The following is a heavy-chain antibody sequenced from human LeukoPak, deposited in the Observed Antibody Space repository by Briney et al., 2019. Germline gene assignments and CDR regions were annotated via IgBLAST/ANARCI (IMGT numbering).Heavy chain of an antibody. V-gene: IGHV1-69*13. Sequence: AASVKVSCKASGGTFSSYAISWVRQAPGQGREWMGGIIPIFGTANYAQKFQGRVTITADESTSTAYMELSSLRSEDTAVYYCARTPAAANGWFDPWGQGTLVTVSS. J-gene: IGHJ5*02. CDR3: ARTPAAANGWFDP. CDR2: IIPIFGTA. D-gene: IGHD2-2*01. CDR1: GGTFSSYA.